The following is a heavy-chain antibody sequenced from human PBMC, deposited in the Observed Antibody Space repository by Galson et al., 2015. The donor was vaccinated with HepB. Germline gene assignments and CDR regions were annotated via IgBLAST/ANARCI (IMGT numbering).Heavy chain of an antibody. CDR3: GRRSGGYYYGSGSYYPFDF. D-gene: IGHD3-10*01. CDR1: GGSFSGYY. CDR2: INQSEST. V-gene: IGHV4-34*01. Sequence: LSLTCAVYGGSFSGYYWSWIRQPPGKGLEWIGEINQSESTNYNPSLKSRVTISVDTSKNQFSLKLSSVTAADTAVYYCGRRSGGYYYGSGSYYPFDFWGQGALVTVSS. J-gene: IGHJ4*02.